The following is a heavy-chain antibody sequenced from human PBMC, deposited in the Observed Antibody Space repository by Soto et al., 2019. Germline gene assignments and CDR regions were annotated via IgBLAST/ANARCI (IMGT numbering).Heavy chain of an antibody. J-gene: IGHJ6*02. CDR3: ARGILAYCGGDCYSDGMDV. CDR2: IIPIFGTA. D-gene: IGHD2-21*02. V-gene: IGHV1-69*01. CDR1: GGTFSSYA. Sequence: QVQLVQSGAELKKPGSSVKVSCKASGGTFSSYAISWVRQAPGQGLEWMGGIIPIFGTANYAQKFQGRVTITADEPTSTAYMELSSLRCEDTAVYYCARGILAYCGGDCYSDGMDVWGQGPTVTVSS.